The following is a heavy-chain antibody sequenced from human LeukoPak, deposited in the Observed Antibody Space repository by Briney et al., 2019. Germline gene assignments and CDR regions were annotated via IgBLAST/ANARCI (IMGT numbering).Heavy chain of an antibody. D-gene: IGHD3-10*01. CDR3: AKELHGSGNYAFDY. Sequence: GGSLRLSCAASGLTFSSCASSWVRQAPGKGLGWVSTVSVNGGTTYYADSVKGRFTTSRDNSKNTLYLQMNSLRAEDTAVYFCAKELHGSGNYAFDYWGQGTLVTVPS. CDR1: GLTFSSCA. CDR2: VSVNGGTT. J-gene: IGHJ4*02. V-gene: IGHV3-23*01.